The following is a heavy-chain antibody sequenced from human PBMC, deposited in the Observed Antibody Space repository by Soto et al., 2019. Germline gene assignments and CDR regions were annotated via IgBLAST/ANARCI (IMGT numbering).Heavy chain of an antibody. Sequence: PGESLKISCRGSGYSFTSYWIGWVRQMPGKVLEWMGIIYPGDSDTRYSPSFQGQVTISADKSISTAYLQWSSLKASDTAMYYCARHGLEDAYYCYGMDVWGQGXTVTVYS. J-gene: IGHJ6*02. V-gene: IGHV5-51*01. CDR3: ARHGLEDAYYCYGMDV. CDR1: GYSFTSYW. D-gene: IGHD2-15*01. CDR2: IYPGDSDT.